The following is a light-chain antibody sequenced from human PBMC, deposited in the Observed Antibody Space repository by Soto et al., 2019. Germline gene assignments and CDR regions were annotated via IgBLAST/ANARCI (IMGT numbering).Light chain of an antibody. V-gene: IGKV1-39*01. CDR2: AAS. Sequence: DIQMTQSPSSLSASVGDRVTITCRASQSISSYLNWYQQKPGKAPKLLIYAASSLQSGVPSRFSGSGSGTDFTLTISSLQPEDFATYYCKPSYSTPWTFGQGTKVEIK. CDR3: KPSYSTPWT. J-gene: IGKJ1*01. CDR1: QSISSY.